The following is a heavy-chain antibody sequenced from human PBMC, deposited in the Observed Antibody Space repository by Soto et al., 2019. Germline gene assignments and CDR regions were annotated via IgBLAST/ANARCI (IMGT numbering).Heavy chain of an antibody. Sequence: XGSLRLSCSVSGFNVMSYWMSWVRQAPGKGLEWVASIKEDGSEIYYLHSVRGRFSISRDSAGNALHLTMNYLSAEDTGVYLCARDIGFDYVNWGQGTLVTVSS. D-gene: IGHD3-16*01. J-gene: IGHJ4*02. V-gene: IGHV3-7*01. CDR1: GFNVMSYW. CDR3: ARDIGFDYVN. CDR2: IKEDGSEI.